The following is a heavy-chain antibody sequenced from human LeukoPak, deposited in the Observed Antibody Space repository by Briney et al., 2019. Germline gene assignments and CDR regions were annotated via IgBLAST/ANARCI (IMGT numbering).Heavy chain of an antibody. V-gene: IGHV1-8*01. CDR1: RYSLTSFD. J-gene: IGHJ6*02. CDR3: ARGGSSSSYYNNYGMDV. D-gene: IGHD6-13*01. CDR2: MNPKRGNT. Sequence: ASVKVSCKASRYSLTSFDINWVRQGSGQGREWMGWMNPKRGNTGYAPTFQGRVTITRDTSIDTAFMELSSLRPDDTAVYYCARGGSSSSYYNNYGMDVWGQGTTITVSS.